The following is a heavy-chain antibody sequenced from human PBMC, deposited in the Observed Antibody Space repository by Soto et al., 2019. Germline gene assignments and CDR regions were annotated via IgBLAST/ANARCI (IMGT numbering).Heavy chain of an antibody. J-gene: IGHJ4*02. CDR3: AQITIFGVADFDY. CDR1: GFTFSSYA. V-gene: IGHV3-30-3*01. D-gene: IGHD3-3*01. CDR2: ISYDGSNK. Sequence: QVQLVESGGGVVQPGRSLRLSCAASGFTFSSYAMHWVRQAPDKGLEWVAVISYDGSNKYYADSVKGRFTISRDNSKNTLYLQMNSLRAEDTAVYYCAQITIFGVADFDYWGQGTLVTVSS.